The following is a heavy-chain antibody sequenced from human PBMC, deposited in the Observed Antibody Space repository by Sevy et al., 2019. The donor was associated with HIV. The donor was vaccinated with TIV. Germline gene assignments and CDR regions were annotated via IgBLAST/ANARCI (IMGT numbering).Heavy chain of an antibody. CDR3: ARNTYYYDTTGFGAFDI. V-gene: IGHV3-20*04. D-gene: IGHD3-22*01. J-gene: IGHJ3*02. Sequence: GGSLRLSCAASGFTFDDYAMSWVRQAPGKGLEWVSGINWSGSNTGYVDSVKGRFTISRDSAKTSLYLQMNSLRTEDTALYYCARNTYYYDTTGFGAFDIWGQGTMVTVSS. CDR2: INWSGSNT. CDR1: GFTFDDYA.